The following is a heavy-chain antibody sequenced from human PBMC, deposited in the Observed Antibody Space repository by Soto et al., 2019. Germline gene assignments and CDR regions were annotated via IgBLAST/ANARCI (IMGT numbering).Heavy chain of an antibody. J-gene: IGHJ4*02. V-gene: IGHV1-2*06. CDR1: GYFFTSHY. CDR2: INPNNRDT. Sequence: AAVKVSCKTSGYFFTSHYIHWVGLAPGRGLEWMGRINPNNRDTNSPQKLHGRVTMTSDTSISTAYMEMSGLRSDDTALYYCAREITYGGGSFSLGLWGQGTLVTVSS. CDR3: AREITYGGGSFSLGL. D-gene: IGHD3-10*01.